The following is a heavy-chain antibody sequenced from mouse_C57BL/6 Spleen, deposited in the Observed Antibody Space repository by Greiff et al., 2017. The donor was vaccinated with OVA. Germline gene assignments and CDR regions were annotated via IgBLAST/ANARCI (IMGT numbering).Heavy chain of an antibody. Sequence: EVHLVESEGGLVQPGRSMKLSCTASGFTFSDYYMAWVRQVPEKGLEWVANINYDGSSTYYLDSLKSRFIISRDNAKNILYLQMSSLKSEDTATYYCARDRDYYGSGDWYFDVWGTGTTVTVSS. CDR3: ARDRDYYGSGDWYFDV. CDR1: GFTFSDYY. CDR2: INYDGSST. D-gene: IGHD1-1*01. V-gene: IGHV5-16*01. J-gene: IGHJ1*03.